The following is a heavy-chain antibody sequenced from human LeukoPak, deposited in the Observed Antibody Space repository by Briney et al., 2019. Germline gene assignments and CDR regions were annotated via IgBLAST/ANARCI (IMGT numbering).Heavy chain of an antibody. D-gene: IGHD6-19*01. J-gene: IGHJ4*02. CDR3: AKDEGRIAVAGTPLDY. V-gene: IGHV3-23*01. Sequence: GGSLRLSCAASGFTFSSYAMSWVRQAPGKGLEWVSAISGSGGSTYYADSVRGRFTISRDNSKNTLYLQMNSLRAEDTAVYYCAKDEGRIAVAGTPLDYWGQGTLVTVSS. CDR2: ISGSGGST. CDR1: GFTFSSYA.